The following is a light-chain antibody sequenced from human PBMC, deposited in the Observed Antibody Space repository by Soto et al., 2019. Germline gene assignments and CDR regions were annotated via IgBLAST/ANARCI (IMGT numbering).Light chain of an antibody. CDR2: DVS. V-gene: IGLV2-11*01. Sequence: QSALTQPRSVSGSPGQSVTISCTGTNSDVSGFNYVSWYQQHPGKAPKLVIYDVSKRPSGVPDRFSGSKSGNTASLTISGLQAEDEADYYCCSYAGSYVFASGTRSPS. CDR1: NSDVSGFNY. CDR3: CSYAGSYV. J-gene: IGLJ1*01.